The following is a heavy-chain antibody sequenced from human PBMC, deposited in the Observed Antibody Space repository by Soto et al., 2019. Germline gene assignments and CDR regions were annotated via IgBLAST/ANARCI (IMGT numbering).Heavy chain of an antibody. Sequence: QVQLVESGGGVVQPGRSLRLSCAASGFTFSSYGMHWVRQAPGKGLEWVAVISYDGSNKYYADSVKGRFTISRDNSKNTLYMQMNSVRAEDTAVYYCAKEQQLTRGYYYGMDVWGQGTTVTVSS. CDR3: AKEQQLTRGYYYGMDV. V-gene: IGHV3-30*18. J-gene: IGHJ6*02. CDR1: GFTFSSYG. CDR2: ISYDGSNK. D-gene: IGHD6-13*01.